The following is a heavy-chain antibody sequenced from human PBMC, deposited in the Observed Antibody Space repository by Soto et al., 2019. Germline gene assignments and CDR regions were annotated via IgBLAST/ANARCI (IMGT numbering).Heavy chain of an antibody. CDR2: IDTGTRHV. J-gene: IGHJ4*02. V-gene: IGHV3-21*01. D-gene: IGHD4-17*01. Sequence: EVQVVESGGGLVKPGGSLRLSCAASGFTFSSSDMNWVRQAPGKGLEWVSSIDTGTRHVYYADSVRGRFTISRDDAKNSLYLQMNSRRVEDTALYYCARRTVTTYHYFDYWGQGTLVTVSS. CDR3: ARRTVTTYHYFDY. CDR1: GFTFSSSD.